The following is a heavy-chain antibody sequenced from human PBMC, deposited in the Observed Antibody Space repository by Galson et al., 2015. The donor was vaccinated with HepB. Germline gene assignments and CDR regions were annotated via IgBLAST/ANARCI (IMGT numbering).Heavy chain of an antibody. J-gene: IGHJ4*02. CDR3: ARGSGSYRWNY. D-gene: IGHD1-26*01. CDR1: GYTFSAYY. V-gene: IGHV1-2*02. CDR2: INPNSGGT. Sequence: SVKVSCKASGYTFSAYYMHWVRQAPGQGLEWMGWINPNSGGTNYAQKFRGRVTMTRDTSISTVYMELSSLRFDDTAVYYCARGSGSYRWNYWGQGSLVTVSS.